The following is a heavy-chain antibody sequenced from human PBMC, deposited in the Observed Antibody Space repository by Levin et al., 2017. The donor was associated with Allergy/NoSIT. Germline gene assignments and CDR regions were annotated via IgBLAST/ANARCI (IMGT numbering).Heavy chain of an antibody. Sequence: ASVKVSCKASGYTFNRYGITWVRQAPGQGLAWMGWISADNGDTYLAQNFKGRVTMTTDTSTNTVHMEIRSLRSDDTAVYYCAREVLGGYVHPWGQGTLVTVSS. CDR3: AREVLGGYVHP. D-gene: IGHD5-12*01. V-gene: IGHV1-18*01. CDR2: ISADNGDT. J-gene: IGHJ5*02. CDR1: GYTFNRYG.